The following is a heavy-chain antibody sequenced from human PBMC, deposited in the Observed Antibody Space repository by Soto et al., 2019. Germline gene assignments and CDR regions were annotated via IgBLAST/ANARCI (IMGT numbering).Heavy chain of an antibody. CDR3: AKGGRQWLVTSDFNY. V-gene: IGHV3-30*18. J-gene: IGHJ4*02. CDR2: VSHDGRNT. CDR1: GFTFSDYA. D-gene: IGHD6-19*01. Sequence: VQLVESGGGVVQPGRSLRLSCAASGFTFSDYAMHWVRQAPGKGLEWVAVVSHDGRNTHYADSVQGRFTISRDSATNTVPLEMTSLRAADTAVYYCAKGGRQWLVTSDFNYWGQGALVTVSS.